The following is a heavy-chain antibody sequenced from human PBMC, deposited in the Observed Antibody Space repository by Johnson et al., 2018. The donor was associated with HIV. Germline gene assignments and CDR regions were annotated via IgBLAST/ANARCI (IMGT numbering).Heavy chain of an antibody. CDR1: GFTVSSNY. CDR3: AKGNGDYRSDAFDI. J-gene: IGHJ3*02. CDR2: TGGGGST. Sequence: EQLVVSGGGLVQPGGSLRLSCAASGFTVSSNYMTWVRQAPGKGLAWVSTVTGGGGSTSYADSVKGRFPISRDNSKNTLYLQMNSLRAEDTAVYYCAKGNGDYRSDAFDIWGQGTMVTVSS. V-gene: IGHV3-66*02. D-gene: IGHD4-17*01.